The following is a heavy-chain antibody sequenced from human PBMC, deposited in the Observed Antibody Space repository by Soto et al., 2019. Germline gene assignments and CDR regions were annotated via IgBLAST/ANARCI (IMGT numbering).Heavy chain of an antibody. D-gene: IGHD3-3*01. CDR1: GYTFTSYD. V-gene: IGHV1-8*01. J-gene: IGHJ6*02. Sequence: GSVKVSCKASGYTFTSYDINWVRQATGQGLEWMGWMNPNSGNTGYAQKFQGRVTMTRNTSISTAYMELSSLRSEDTAVYYCASPQRYYDFWSGYFIGDYYGMDVWGQGTTVTVSS. CDR2: MNPNSGNT. CDR3: ASPQRYYDFWSGYFIGDYYGMDV.